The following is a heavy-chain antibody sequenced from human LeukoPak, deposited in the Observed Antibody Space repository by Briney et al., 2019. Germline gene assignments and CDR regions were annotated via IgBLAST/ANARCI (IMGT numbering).Heavy chain of an antibody. J-gene: IGHJ4*02. CDR3: ARSGDY. V-gene: IGHV3-48*01. CDR2: ISSSSTI. CDR1: GFTFSSSP. Sequence: PGGSLRLSCAASGFTFSSSPMNWVRQAPGKGLEWVSYISSSSTIYYADSVKGRLTISRDNAKNSLYLQMNSLRVEDTAVYYCARSGDYWGQGTLVTVSS.